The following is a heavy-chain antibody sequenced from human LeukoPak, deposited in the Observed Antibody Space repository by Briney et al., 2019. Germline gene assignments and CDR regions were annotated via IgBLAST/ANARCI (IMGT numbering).Heavy chain of an antibody. Sequence: GGSLRLSCTTSKFDFNSYGMTWVRQAPGKGLEWVSSISGSGGSTQYAASVQGRFTISRDNSKNTLYLQMNSLRAEDTAVYYCAKDPNGDYIGTFDIWGQGTMVTVSS. V-gene: IGHV3-23*01. D-gene: IGHD4-17*01. CDR2: ISGSGGST. CDR3: AKDPNGDYIGTFDI. J-gene: IGHJ3*02. CDR1: KFDFNSYG.